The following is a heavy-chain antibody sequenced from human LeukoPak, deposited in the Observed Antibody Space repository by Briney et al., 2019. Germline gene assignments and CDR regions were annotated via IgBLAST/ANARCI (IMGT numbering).Heavy chain of an antibody. J-gene: IGHJ5*02. Sequence: SVKVSCKASGGTFSSYAISWVRQAPGQGLEWMGGIIPIFGTANYAQKFQGRVTITADESTSTAYMELSSLRSEDTAVYYCARDGCSSTSCSPAWGQGTLVTVSS. V-gene: IGHV1-69*13. CDR1: GGTFSSYA. CDR2: IIPIFGTA. CDR3: ARDGCSSTSCSPA. D-gene: IGHD2-2*01.